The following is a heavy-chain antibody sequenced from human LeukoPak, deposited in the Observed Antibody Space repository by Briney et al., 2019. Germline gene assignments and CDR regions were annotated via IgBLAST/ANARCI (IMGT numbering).Heavy chain of an antibody. V-gene: IGHV3-30*18. J-gene: IGHJ4*02. D-gene: IGHD6-19*01. CDR2: ISYDGSNK. Sequence: GGSLRLSCAASGFTFSSYSMNWVRQAPGKGLEWVAVISYDGSNKYYADSVKGRFTISRDNSKNTLYLQMNSLRAEDTAVYYCAKVATTDEQWLVPFDYWGQGTLVTVSS. CDR3: AKVATTDEQWLVPFDY. CDR1: GFTFSSYS.